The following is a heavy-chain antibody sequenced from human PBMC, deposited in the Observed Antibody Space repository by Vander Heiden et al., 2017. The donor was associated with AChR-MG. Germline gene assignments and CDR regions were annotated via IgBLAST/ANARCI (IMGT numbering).Heavy chain of an antibody. CDR2: IYPGDSDT. J-gene: IGHJ4*02. Sequence: EVQLVQSGAEAKKPGESPTISCKGSGYSFTSHSVGWVRQMAGKGLEWMEIIYPGDSDTRYSPSFQGQVTNSADKSISTADLRWRSLKAWDTPMYYCARQGLGYCISTSCPKHDYWGQGSLVTVS. CDR1: GYSFTSHS. CDR3: ARQGLGYCISTSCPKHDY. D-gene: IGHD2-2*01. V-gene: IGHV5-51*01.